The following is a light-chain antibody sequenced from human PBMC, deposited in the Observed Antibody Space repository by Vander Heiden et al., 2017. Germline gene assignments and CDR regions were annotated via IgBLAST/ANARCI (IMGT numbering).Light chain of an antibody. CDR3: QQYYSTPIT. CDR2: WAS. J-gene: IGKJ4*01. CDR1: QSVLYSSNNTNY. V-gene: IGKV4-1*01. Sequence: DIVMTQSPDSLAVSLGERATRNCKSSQSVLYSSNNTNYVAWYQQKPGKAPKLLIYWASTRESGVPERFSGSGSGTDFTLTISSLQAEDVAVYYCQQYYSTPITFGGGTKVEIK.